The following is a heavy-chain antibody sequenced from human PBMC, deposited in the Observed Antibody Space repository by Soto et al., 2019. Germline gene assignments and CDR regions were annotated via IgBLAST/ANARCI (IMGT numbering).Heavy chain of an antibody. V-gene: IGHV1-69*10. Sequence: ASVKVSCKASGGTFSSYAISWGRQAPGKGLGWMGGIIPILGIANYAQKFQGRVTITADKSTSTAYMELSSLRSEDTAVYYCARIYYEGYDFWSGYFDYWGQGTLVTVSS. J-gene: IGHJ4*02. D-gene: IGHD3-3*01. CDR3: ARIYYEGYDFWSGYFDY. CDR1: GGTFSSYA. CDR2: IIPILGIA.